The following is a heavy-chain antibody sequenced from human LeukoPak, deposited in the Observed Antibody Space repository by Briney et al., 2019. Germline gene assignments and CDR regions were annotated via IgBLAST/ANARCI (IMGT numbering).Heavy chain of an antibody. V-gene: IGHV3-7*01. CDR2: IEQDGSEK. Sequence: PGGSLRLSCAVSGFTFTNYWMSWVRQAPGKGLEWVANIEQDGSEKYYVDSVEGRFTISRDNAKNSVSLQMNSLRGEDTAVYYCVRALGSSSADYWGQGTLVTVSS. J-gene: IGHJ4*02. CDR3: VRALGSSSADY. CDR1: GFTFTNYW. D-gene: IGHD6-6*01.